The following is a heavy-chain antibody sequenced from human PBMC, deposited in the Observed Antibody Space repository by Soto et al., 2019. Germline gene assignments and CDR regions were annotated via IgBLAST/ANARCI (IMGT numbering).Heavy chain of an antibody. V-gene: IGHV1-69*06. J-gene: IGHJ3*02. Sequence: VAAVKVSCKASGGTFSSYAISWVRQAPGQGLEWMGGIIPIFGTANYAQKFQGRVTITADKSTSTAYMELSSLRSEDTAVYYCARDSGYSSSWHLAGAFDIWGQGTMVTVSS. D-gene: IGHD6-13*01. CDR2: IIPIFGTA. CDR3: ARDSGYSSSWHLAGAFDI. CDR1: GGTFSSYA.